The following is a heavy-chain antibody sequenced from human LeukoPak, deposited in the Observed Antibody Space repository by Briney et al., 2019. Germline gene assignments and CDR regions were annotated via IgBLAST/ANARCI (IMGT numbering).Heavy chain of an antibody. V-gene: IGHV3-23*01. J-gene: IGHJ4*02. Sequence: GGSLRLSCAASGFTFSTYAMSWVRQAPGKGLEWVSGISGSGGSTYYADSVKGRFTISRDNAKNTLYLQMNSLRAEDTAVYYCARAFTGIAAAGFDYWGQGTLVTVSS. CDR2: ISGSGGST. CDR3: ARAFTGIAAAGFDY. D-gene: IGHD6-13*01. CDR1: GFTFSTYA.